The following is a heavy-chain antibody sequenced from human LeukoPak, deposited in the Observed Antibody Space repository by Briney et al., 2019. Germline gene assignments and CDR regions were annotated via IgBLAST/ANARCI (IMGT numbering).Heavy chain of an antibody. J-gene: IGHJ4*02. CDR2: INPNSGGT. V-gene: IGHV1-2*02. D-gene: IGHD3-16*01. CDR1: VYTFTGYY. CDR3: ARGLRGLTPGGNDY. Sequence: GASVTVSCKASVYTFTGYYMHWVRQAPGQGLEWMGWINPNSGGTNYAQKYQGGVSMTRDTSISTAYMELSRLRSDDTAVYYCARGLRGLTPGGNDYWGQGTLVTVSS.